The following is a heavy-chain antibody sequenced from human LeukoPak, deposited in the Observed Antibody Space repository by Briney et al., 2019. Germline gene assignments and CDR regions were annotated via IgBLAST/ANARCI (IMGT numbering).Heavy chain of an antibody. D-gene: IGHD5-18*01. V-gene: IGHV3-30*18. CDR3: AKDHAQRGYSYWNRGPDY. CDR2: ISYDGSNK. Sequence: PGGSLRLSCAASGFTFSSYGMHWVRQAPGKGLEWVAVISYDGSNKYYADSVKGRFTISRDNSKNTLYLQMNSLRAEDTAVYYCAKDHAQRGYSYWNRGPDYWGQGTLVTVSS. CDR1: GFTFSSYG. J-gene: IGHJ4*02.